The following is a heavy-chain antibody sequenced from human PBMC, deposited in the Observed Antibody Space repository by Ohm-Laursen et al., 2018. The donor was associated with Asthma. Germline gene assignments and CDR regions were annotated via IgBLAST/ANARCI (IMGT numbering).Heavy chain of an antibody. V-gene: IGHV3-21*01. D-gene: IGHD3-22*01. Sequence: GSLRLSCAASGFSFSSYAMHWVRQAPGMGLEWVSSISSSSSYIYYADSVKGRFTISRDNAKNSLYLQMNSLRAEDTAVYYCARDFYYYDSSGYYNWFDPWGQGTLVTVSS. J-gene: IGHJ5*02. CDR2: ISSSSSYI. CDR3: ARDFYYYDSSGYYNWFDP. CDR1: GFSFSSYA.